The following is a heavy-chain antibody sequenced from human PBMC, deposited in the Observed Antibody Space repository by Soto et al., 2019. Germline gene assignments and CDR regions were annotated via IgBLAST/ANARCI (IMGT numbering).Heavy chain of an antibody. Sequence: PGESLKISCKGSGYTFTSYWISWVRQMPGKGLEWMGKIDPSDSYTNYSPSFQGHVTISADKSIATAYLQWSSLKASDIAMHYCARHVGIASPADVWGQGTTVTVSS. CDR3: ARHVGIASPADV. D-gene: IGHD6-13*01. V-gene: IGHV5-10-1*01. CDR2: IDPSDSYT. CDR1: GYTFTSYW. J-gene: IGHJ6*02.